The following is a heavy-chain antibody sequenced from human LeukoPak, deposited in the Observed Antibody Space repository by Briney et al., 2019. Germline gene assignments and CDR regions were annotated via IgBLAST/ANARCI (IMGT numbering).Heavy chain of an antibody. CDR1: GGSISSYY. V-gene: IGHV4-59*08. D-gene: IGHD3-3*01. CDR3: ARQTDYDLYYFDY. CDR2: IYYSGST. Sequence: PSETLSLTCTVSGGSISSYYWSWIRQPPGKGLEYIGYIYYSGSTNYNPSLKSRVTISVDTSKNHFSLKLSSVTAADTAVYYCARQTDYDLYYFDYWGQGTLVTVSS. J-gene: IGHJ4*02.